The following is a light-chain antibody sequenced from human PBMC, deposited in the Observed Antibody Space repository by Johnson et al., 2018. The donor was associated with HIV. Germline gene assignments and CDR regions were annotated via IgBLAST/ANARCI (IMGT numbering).Light chain of an antibody. CDR3: GTWDSSLSAYV. J-gene: IGLJ1*01. CDR2: ENN. CDR1: SSNIGNNY. Sequence: QPVLTQPPSVSAAPGQKVTISCSGSSSNIGNNYVSWYQQLPGTAPKLFIYENNKRPSGIPDRFSGSRSGTSATLAITGLQTGDEADYYCGTWDSSLSAYVFGTGTKVTVL. V-gene: IGLV1-51*02.